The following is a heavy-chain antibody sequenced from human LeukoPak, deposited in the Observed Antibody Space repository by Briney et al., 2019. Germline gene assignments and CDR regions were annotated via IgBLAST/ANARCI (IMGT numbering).Heavy chain of an antibody. CDR3: AKHRSGIAASGSNY. CDR1: GFTFSSYA. Sequence: PGGSLRLSCAASGFTFSSYAMSWVRQAPGKGLEWVSVSVISGSGGGSGGSTYYADSVKGRFTISRDDFKNTLYLQMNNLRVEDTAVYYCAKHRSGIAASGSNYWGQGTLVSVSS. V-gene: IGHV3-23*01. J-gene: IGHJ4*02. D-gene: IGHD6-13*01. CDR2: ISGSGGGSGGST.